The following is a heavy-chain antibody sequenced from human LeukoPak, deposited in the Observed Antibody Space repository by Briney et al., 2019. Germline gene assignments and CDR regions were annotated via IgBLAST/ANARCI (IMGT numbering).Heavy chain of an antibody. CDR2: IYYSGST. CDR3: ARGQLKKWLRFAY. D-gene: IGHD5-12*01. CDR1: GGSISSSSNY. J-gene: IGHJ4*02. V-gene: IGHV4-39*07. Sequence: SETLSLTCTVSGGSISSSSNYWGWIRQPTGKGLEWIGSIYYSGSTYYNPSLKSRVTISVDTSKNQFSLKLSSVTAADTAVYYCARGQLKKWLRFAYWGQGPLVTVSS.